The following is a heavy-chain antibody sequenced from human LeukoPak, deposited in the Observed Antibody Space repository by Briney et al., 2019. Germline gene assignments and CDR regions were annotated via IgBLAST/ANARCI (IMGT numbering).Heavy chain of an antibody. CDR2: IYSGGST. CDR1: GFTVSTHY. CDR3: ARTGPIDY. D-gene: IGHD1-14*01. J-gene: IGHJ4*02. V-gene: IGHV3-66*02. Sequence: GGSRRLSCAASGFTVSTHYMSWVRQAPGKGLEWVSVIYSGGSTYFADSVKGRFTISRDNSKNTLYLQMNSLRAEDTAVYYCARTGPIDYWGQGTLVTVSS.